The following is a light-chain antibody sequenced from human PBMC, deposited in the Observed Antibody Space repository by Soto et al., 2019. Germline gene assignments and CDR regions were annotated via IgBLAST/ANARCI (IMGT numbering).Light chain of an antibody. CDR1: QSISSW. CDR2: KAS. V-gene: IGKV1-5*03. Sequence: DIQMTQSPSTLSASVGDRVTSXXRASQSISSWLAWYQQKPGKAPKIXINKASSLESGVPSRFSGSGAGTEFTLTISSLQPEDFASYYCHQAYSSPRTFGQGTKVDIK. J-gene: IGKJ1*01. CDR3: HQAYSSPRT.